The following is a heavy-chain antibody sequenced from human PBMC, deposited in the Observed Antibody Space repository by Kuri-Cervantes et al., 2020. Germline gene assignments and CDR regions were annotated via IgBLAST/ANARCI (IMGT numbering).Heavy chain of an antibody. CDR3: ARELEAAAGYIDY. CDR2: ISSSGSTI. Sequence: GESLKISCAASGFTFSDYYMSWIRQAPGKGLEWVSYISSSGSTIYYADSVKGRFTISRDNAKNSLYLQMNSLRAEDTAVYYCARELEAAAGYIDYWGQGTLVTVSS. J-gene: IGHJ4*02. V-gene: IGHV3-11*04. CDR1: GFTFSDYY. D-gene: IGHD6-25*01.